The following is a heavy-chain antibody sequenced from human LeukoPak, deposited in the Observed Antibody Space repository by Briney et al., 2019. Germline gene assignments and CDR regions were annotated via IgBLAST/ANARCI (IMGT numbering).Heavy chain of an antibody. Sequence: GGSLRLSCAASGFTFSSYEMIWVRQAPGKGLEWVSYIRSSGSTIYYAGSVKGRFTISRDNAKNSLYLQMNSLRAEDTAVYYCARDFGRWYFDYWGQGTLVTVSS. J-gene: IGHJ4*02. V-gene: IGHV3-48*03. CDR2: IRSSGSTI. D-gene: IGHD4-23*01. CDR3: ARDFGRWYFDY. CDR1: GFTFSSYE.